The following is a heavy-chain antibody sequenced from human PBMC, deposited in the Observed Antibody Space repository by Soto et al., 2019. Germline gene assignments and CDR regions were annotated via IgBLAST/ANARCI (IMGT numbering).Heavy chain of an antibody. Sequence: EVRLEEAGGGFVQPGGSLRVSCSGSGFIFSSFWMHWVRQGPGKGLEGVSRLNGDGARLAYADSVKGRFSISRENVKNTRHLQMNSLGADDTAVYSCAREGSLGLDVWARGTTVTVSS. CDR2: LNGDGARL. D-gene: IGHD3-10*01. CDR1: GFIFSSFW. CDR3: AREGSLGLDV. V-gene: IGHV3-74*03. J-gene: IGHJ6*02.